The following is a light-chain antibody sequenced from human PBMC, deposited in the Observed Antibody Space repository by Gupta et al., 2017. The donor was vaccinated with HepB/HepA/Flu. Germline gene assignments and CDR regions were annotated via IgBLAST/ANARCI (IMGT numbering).Light chain of an antibody. CDR3: QSYDSSLSAHVV. J-gene: IGLJ2*01. CDR2: GNS. CDR1: SSNIGAGYD. V-gene: IGLV1-40*01. Sequence: QSVLTPPPSVSGAPGQRVPISCTGSSSNIGAGYDVHWYQQLPGTAPKLLIYGNSNRPSGVPDRFSGSKSGTSASLAITGLQAEDEADYYCQSYDSSLSAHVVFGGGTKLTVL.